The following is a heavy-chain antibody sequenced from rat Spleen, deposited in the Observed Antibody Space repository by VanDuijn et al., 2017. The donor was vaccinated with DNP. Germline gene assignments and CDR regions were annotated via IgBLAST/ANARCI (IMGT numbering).Heavy chain of an antibody. CDR3: AGGYGGFDY. V-gene: IGHV4-2*01. Sequence: EVKLVESGGGLVQPGRTLKLSCVVSGLNFNDYWMGWIRQAPGKGLEWIGEINKDSSTIKYTPSLKDKFTISRDNGQHTLYLQMSKLGSEDTATYYCAGGYGGFDYWGQGVMVTVSS. CDR1: GLNFNDYW. CDR2: INKDSSTI. J-gene: IGHJ2*01. D-gene: IGHD1-11*01.